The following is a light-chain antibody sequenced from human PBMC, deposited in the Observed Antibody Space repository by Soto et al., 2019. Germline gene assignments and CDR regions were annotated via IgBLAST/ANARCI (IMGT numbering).Light chain of an antibody. CDR3: QNYTGVPLT. CDR1: QGISNY. V-gene: IGKV1-27*01. J-gene: IGKJ4*01. Sequence: DIQMTQSPSSLSASIGDRVTIACRASQGISNYLAWYQQRPGKVPNLLIFAASTLRAGVPSRFSGSGSGTDFTLTISGLQTEDIATYYCQNYTGVPLTFGGGTKVEIK. CDR2: AAS.